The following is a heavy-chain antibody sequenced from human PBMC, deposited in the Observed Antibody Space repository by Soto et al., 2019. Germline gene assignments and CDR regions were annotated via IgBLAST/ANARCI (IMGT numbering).Heavy chain of an antibody. J-gene: IGHJ4*01. Sequence: QVQLQESGPGLVKPSETLSLTCTVSGGSINGYYWTWLRQSPTNGLEWIGYFHFSGSTKYNPSLESRRTLSADTSKNQISLTLRSVTAADTAVYYCARASGYSYGYNDFFDNWGQGTLANVSS. CDR1: GGSINGYY. CDR2: FHFSGST. D-gene: IGHD5-18*01. CDR3: ARASGYSYGYNDFFDN. V-gene: IGHV4-59*01.